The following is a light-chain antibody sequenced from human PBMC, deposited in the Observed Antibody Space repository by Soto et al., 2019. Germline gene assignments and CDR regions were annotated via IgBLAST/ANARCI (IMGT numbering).Light chain of an antibody. CDR3: SSYTSSSTRV. CDR1: SSDVGGYNY. J-gene: IGLJ2*01. V-gene: IGLV2-14*01. Sequence: QSALTQPASVSGSPGQSITISCTGTSSDVGGYNYVSWYQQHPGKAPKLMIYDVSNRPSGVSNRFSGSKSGNKASLTISGLQAEDEDDYYCSSYTSSSTRVFGGGTKITVL. CDR2: DVS.